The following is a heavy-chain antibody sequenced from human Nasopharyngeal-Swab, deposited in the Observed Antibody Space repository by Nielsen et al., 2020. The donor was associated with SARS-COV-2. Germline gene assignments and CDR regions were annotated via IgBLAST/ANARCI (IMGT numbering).Heavy chain of an antibody. CDR1: GWSFSGYY. J-gene: IGHJ6*02. CDR2: INHSGGT. V-gene: IGHV4-34*01. CDR3: ARNPPGYYDFIHYGMDV. D-gene: IGHD3-3*01. Sequence: SETLSLTCAVDGWSFSGYYWSWIRQPPGKGLEWIGEINHSGGTRYNPSLKSRVIISVDTSKNQFSLKLSSVTAADTAVYYCARNPPGYYDFIHYGMDVWGQGTTVTVSS.